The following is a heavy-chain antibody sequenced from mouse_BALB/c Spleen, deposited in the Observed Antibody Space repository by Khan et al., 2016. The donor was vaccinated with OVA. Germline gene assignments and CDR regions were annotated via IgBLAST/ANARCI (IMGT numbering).Heavy chain of an antibody. J-gene: IGHJ3*01. V-gene: IGHV3-6*02. CDR3: ASKSSGKGAY. CDR1: GYSITSGYY. D-gene: IGHD2-1*01. CDR2: ISYDGSN. Sequence: EVQLQESGPGLVKPSQSLSLTCSVTGYSITSGYYWNWIRQFPGNRLEWMGYISYDGSNNYNPSLKNRISITRDTSKKQFFLKWNSVTTEDTATYYCASKSSGKGAYWGQGTLVTVSA.